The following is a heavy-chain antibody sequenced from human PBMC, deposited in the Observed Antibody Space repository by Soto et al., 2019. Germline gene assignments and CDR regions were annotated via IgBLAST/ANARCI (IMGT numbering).Heavy chain of an antibody. Sequence: EASVKVSCKASGYTFTSYGISWVRQAPGQGLEWMGGIIPIFGTANYAQKFQGRVTITADESTSTAYMELSSLRSEDTAVYYCAKGLEVTIFGVVTIYDYWGQGTLVTVSS. D-gene: IGHD3-3*01. CDR2: IIPIFGTA. J-gene: IGHJ4*02. CDR3: AKGLEVTIFGVVTIYDY. CDR1: GYTFTSYG. V-gene: IGHV1-69*13.